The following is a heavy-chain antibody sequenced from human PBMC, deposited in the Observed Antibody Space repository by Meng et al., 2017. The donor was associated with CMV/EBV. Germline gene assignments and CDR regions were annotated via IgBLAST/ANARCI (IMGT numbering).Heavy chain of an antibody. D-gene: IGHD2-2*01. V-gene: IGHV3-49*04. Sequence: GGSLRLSCTASGFTFGDYAMSWVRQAPGKGLEWVGFIRSKAYGGTTEYAASVKGRFTISRDDSKSIAYLQMNSLKTEDTAVYYCTRAQPHEIVVVPAALYYYYGMDVWGQGTTVTVSS. CDR2: IRSKAYGGTT. CDR1: GFTFGDYA. CDR3: TRAQPHEIVVVPAALYYYYGMDV. J-gene: IGHJ6*02.